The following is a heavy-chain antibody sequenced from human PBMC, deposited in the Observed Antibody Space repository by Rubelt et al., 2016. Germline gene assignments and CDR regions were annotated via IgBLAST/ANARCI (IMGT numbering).Heavy chain of an antibody. V-gene: IGHV3-30*03. J-gene: IGHJ4*02. CDR1: GFTFSSYS. CDR2: ISYDGSNK. D-gene: IGHD2/OR15-2a*01. Sequence: VQLVESGGGLVQPGGSLRLSCTASGFTFSSYSMNWVRQAPGKGLEWVAIISYDGSNKHYADSVKGRFTISRDNSKNTLYLQMNRLIADDTAVYYCARQRDSTYVFDYWGQGTQVTVSS. CDR3: ARQRDSTYVFDY.